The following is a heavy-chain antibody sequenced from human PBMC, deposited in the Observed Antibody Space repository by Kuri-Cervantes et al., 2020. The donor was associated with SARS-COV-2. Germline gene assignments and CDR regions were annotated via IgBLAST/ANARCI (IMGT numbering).Heavy chain of an antibody. CDR2: IKQDGSEK. CDR3: AKTREGIQLWYFDY. Sequence: GGSLRLSCAASGFTFSSYWMSWVRQAPGKGLEWVANIKQDGSEKYYVDSVKGRFTISRDNAKNSLYLQMNSLRAEDTAVYYCAKTREGIQLWYFDYWGQGTLVTVSS. D-gene: IGHD5-18*01. V-gene: IGHV3-7*03. J-gene: IGHJ4*02. CDR1: GFTFSSYW.